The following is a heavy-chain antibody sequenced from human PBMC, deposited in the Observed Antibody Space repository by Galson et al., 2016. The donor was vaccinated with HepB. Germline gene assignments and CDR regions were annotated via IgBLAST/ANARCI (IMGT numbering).Heavy chain of an antibody. Sequence: SLRLSCAASGFSLSDYAIHWVRQAPGKGLEWVAVLSYDGNNQYSVDSVKGRFTISRDNSKNTMSLQMNSLRPEDTAVYFCAKDLYAGDFALGLLEHWGQGTLVTVSS. CDR2: LSYDGNNQ. CDR3: AKDLYAGDFALGLLEH. CDR1: GFSLSDYA. V-gene: IGHV3-30*18. J-gene: IGHJ4*02. D-gene: IGHD4-23*01.